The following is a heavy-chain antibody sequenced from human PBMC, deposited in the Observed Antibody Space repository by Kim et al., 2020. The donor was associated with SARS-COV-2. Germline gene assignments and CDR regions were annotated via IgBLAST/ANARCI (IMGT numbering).Heavy chain of an antibody. V-gene: IGHV3-23*01. D-gene: IGHD3-3*01. J-gene: IGHJ4*02. Sequence: GGSLRLSCAASGFTFSSYAMSWVRQAPGKGPEWVSAISGSGGSTYYADSVKGRFTISRDNSKNTLYLQMNSLRAEDTAVYYCAKEPYYDFWSGYYFDYWGQGTLVTVSS. CDR1: GFTFSSYA. CDR2: ISGSGGST. CDR3: AKEPYYDFWSGYYFDY.